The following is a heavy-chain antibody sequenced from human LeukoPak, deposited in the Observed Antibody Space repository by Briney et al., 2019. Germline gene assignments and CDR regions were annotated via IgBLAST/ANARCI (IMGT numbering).Heavy chain of an antibody. D-gene: IGHD4-11*01. Sequence: PSETLSLTCTVSGGSISSYYWSWIRQPPGKGLEWIGYSYYSGSTNYNPSLKSRVTISVDTSKNQFSLKLSSVTAADTAVYYCARSTTGVDYYYYYGMDVWGQGTTVTVSS. CDR3: ARSTTGVDYYYYYGMDV. J-gene: IGHJ6*02. V-gene: IGHV4-59*01. CDR2: SYYSGST. CDR1: GGSISSYY.